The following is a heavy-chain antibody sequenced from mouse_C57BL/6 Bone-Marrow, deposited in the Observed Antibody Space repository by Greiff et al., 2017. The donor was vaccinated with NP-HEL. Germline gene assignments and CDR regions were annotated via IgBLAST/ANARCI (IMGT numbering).Heavy chain of an antibody. D-gene: IGHD1-1*01. V-gene: IGHV1-15*01. CDR1: GYTFTDYE. J-gene: IGHJ1*03. Sequence: QVQLQQSGAELVRPGASVTLSCKASGYTFTDYEMHWVKQTPVHGLEWIGAIDPETGGTAYNQKFKGKAILTADKSSSTAYMELRSLTSEDSAVYYCTRSYCGSSPYWYFDVWGTGTTVTVSS. CDR3: TRSYCGSSPYWYFDV. CDR2: IDPETGGT.